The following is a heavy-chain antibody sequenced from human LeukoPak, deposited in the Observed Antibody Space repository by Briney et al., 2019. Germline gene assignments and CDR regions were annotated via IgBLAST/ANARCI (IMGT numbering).Heavy chain of an antibody. CDR2: INSDASST. Sequence: GGSLRLSCAASGFTINRNWMHWVRQAPGKGLVWVSRINSDASSTTYADSVKGRFTISRDNAKNSLYLQMNSLRAEDTAVYYCARVSSGWSSNWFDPWGQGTLVTVSS. J-gene: IGHJ5*02. D-gene: IGHD6-19*01. CDR3: ARVSSGWSSNWFDP. V-gene: IGHV3-74*01. CDR1: GFTINRNW.